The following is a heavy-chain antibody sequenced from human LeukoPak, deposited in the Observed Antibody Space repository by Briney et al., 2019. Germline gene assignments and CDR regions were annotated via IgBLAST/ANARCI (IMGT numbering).Heavy chain of an antibody. V-gene: IGHV3-21*01. CDR3: ARGFYDTLTGPDY. CDR1: GFTFRTYS. Sequence: GGSLRLSCAASGFTFRTYSMNWFRQAPGRGLEWVSSISSGSTYIYYADSLKGRVTVSRDNAKNSLYLQMNSLRAEDTAVYYCARGFYDTLTGPDYWGQGTVVTVSS. J-gene: IGHJ4*02. D-gene: IGHD3-9*01. CDR2: ISSGSTYI.